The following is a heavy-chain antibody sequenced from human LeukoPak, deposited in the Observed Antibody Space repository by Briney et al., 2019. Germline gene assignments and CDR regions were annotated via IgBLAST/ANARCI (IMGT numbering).Heavy chain of an antibody. J-gene: IGHJ4*02. CDR1: GFTFSSYA. CDR2: ISASGGST. CDR3: AKGLSDYYDSSGNGM. D-gene: IGHD3-22*01. Sequence: PGGSLRLSCVASGFTFSSYAMSWVRQAPGKGLEWVSGISASGGSTFYADSVKGRFTISRDNSKNTLYLQMNSVRAEDTAVYYCAKGLSDYYDSSGNGMWGQGTLPTVSS. V-gene: IGHV3-23*01.